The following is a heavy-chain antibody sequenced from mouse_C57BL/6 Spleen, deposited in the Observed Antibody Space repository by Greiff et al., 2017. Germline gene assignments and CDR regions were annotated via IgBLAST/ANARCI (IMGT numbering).Heavy chain of an antibody. Sequence: QVQLQQPGAELVKPGASVKLSCKASGYTFTSYWMQWVKQRPGQGLEWIGEIDPSDSYTNYNQKFKGKATLTVDTSSSTAYMQLSSRTSEDSAVYFCARARQLRLPFAYWGKGSLVTVSA. V-gene: IGHV1-50*01. D-gene: IGHD3-2*02. CDR1: GYTFTSYW. CDR2: IDPSDSYT. J-gene: IGHJ3*01. CDR3: ARARQLRLPFAY.